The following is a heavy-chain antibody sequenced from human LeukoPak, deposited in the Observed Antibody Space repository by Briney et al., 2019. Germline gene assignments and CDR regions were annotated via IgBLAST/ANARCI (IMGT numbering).Heavy chain of an antibody. J-gene: IGHJ6*04. V-gene: IGHV1-69*06. CDR3: AVPLAPGYYYHGMDV. CDR2: IIPIFGTA. CDR1: GGTFSSYA. Sequence: ASVKVSCKASGGTFSSYAISWVRQAPGQGLEWMGGIIPIFGTANYAQKFQGRVTITADKSTSTAYMELSSLRSEDTAVYYCAVPLAPGYYYHGMDVWGKGTTVTVSS.